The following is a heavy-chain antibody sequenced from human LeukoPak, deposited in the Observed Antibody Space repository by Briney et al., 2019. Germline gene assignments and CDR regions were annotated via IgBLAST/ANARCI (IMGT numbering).Heavy chain of an antibody. CDR1: GFTFSSYA. J-gene: IGHJ5*02. D-gene: IGHD3-10*01. CDR2: ISYDGSNK. V-gene: IGHV3-30*04. CDR3: ARAIWFGELFDWFDP. Sequence: GGSLRLSCEASGFTFSSYAMHWVRQAPGKGLEWVAVISYDGSNKYYADSVKGRFTISRDNSKNTLYLQMNSLRAEDTAVYYCARAIWFGELFDWFDPWGQGTLVTVSS.